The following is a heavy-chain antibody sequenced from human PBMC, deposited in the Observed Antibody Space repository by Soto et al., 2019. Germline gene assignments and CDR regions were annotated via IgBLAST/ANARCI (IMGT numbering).Heavy chain of an antibody. CDR3: AVSYCGGDCYSMHYYYYYMDV. Sequence: ASVKVSCKASGYTFTSYYMHWVRQAPGQGLEWMGIINPSGGSTSYAQKFQGRVTMTRDTSTSTVYMELSSLRSEDTAVYYCAVSYCGGDCYSMHYYYYYMDVWGKGTTVTVSS. CDR1: GYTFTSYY. V-gene: IGHV1-46*03. D-gene: IGHD2-21*01. CDR2: INPSGGST. J-gene: IGHJ6*03.